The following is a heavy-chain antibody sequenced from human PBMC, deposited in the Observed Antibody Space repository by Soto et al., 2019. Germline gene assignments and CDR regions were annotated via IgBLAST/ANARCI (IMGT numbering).Heavy chain of an antibody. Sequence: TLSLTCTVSGDSVSSGSHFWSWIRQHPGKGLEWIGYISFSGTTYYNPSLKSRLTISIDTSKNQFSLKLASMTAADSAFYYCARGRPIIGAKTFFDYWGQGTLVTVYS. CDR3: ARGRPIIGAKTFFDY. J-gene: IGHJ4*02. CDR2: ISFSGTT. CDR1: GDSVSSGSHF. D-gene: IGHD1-26*01. V-gene: IGHV4-31*03.